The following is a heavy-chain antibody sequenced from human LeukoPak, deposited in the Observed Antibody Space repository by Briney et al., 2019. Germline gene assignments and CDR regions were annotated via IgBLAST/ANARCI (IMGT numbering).Heavy chain of an antibody. CDR1: GDSINNSGYF. J-gene: IGHJ1*01. CDR2: IYQSGST. D-gene: IGHD2-15*01. CDR3: AAAPRYFQH. Sequence: SETLSLTCTVSGDSINNSGYFWTWIRQPPWKGLEWIGFIYQSGSTYYNPSLKSRVTISVDRSKNQFSLKLSSVTAADTAVYYCAAAPRYFQHWGQGTLVTVSS. V-gene: IGHV4-30-2*01.